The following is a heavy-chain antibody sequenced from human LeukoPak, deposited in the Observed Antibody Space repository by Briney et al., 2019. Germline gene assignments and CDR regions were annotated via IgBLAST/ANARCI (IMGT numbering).Heavy chain of an antibody. CDR3: AREASHDYGEGLTALYHHHFDY. J-gene: IGHJ4*02. CDR1: GDSVSSNSAA. V-gene: IGHV6-1*01. CDR2: TYYRSKWYN. Sequence: SQTLSLTCAISGDSVSSNSAAWNWIRQSPSRGLEWLGRTYYRSKWYNDYAVSVKSRITINPDTSKSQFSLQLNSLTPEDTAVYYCAREASHDYGEGLTALYHHHFDYWGQGTLVTVSS. D-gene: IGHD4-17*01.